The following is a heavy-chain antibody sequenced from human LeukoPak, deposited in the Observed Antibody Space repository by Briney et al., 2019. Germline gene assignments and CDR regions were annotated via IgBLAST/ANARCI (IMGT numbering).Heavy chain of an antibody. D-gene: IGHD5-24*01. V-gene: IGHV3-73*01. CDR1: GFTFSGSA. CDR2: IRSKANSYAT. J-gene: IGHJ6*03. CDR3: TRQLVEMATIGLGYYYYMDV. Sequence: PGGSLRLSCAASGFTFSGSAMHWVRQASGKGLEWVGRIRSKANSYATAYAAAVKGRLTISRDDSKNTAYLQMNSLKTEDTAVYYCTRQLVEMATIGLGYYYYMDVWGKGTTVTVSS.